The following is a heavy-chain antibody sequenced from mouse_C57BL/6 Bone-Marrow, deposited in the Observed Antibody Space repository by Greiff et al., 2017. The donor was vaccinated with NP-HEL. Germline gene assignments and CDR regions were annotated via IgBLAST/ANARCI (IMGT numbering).Heavy chain of an antibody. J-gene: IGHJ2*01. V-gene: IGHV1-18*01. D-gene: IGHD2-3*01. CDR1: GYTFTDYN. Sequence: VQLQQSGPELVKPGASVKIPCKASGYTFTDYNMDWVKQSHGKSLEWIGDINPNNGGTIYNQKFKGKATLTVDKSSSTAYMELRSLTSEDTAVYYCARRRWLLDYFDYWGQGTTLTVSS. CDR2: INPNNGGT. CDR3: ARRRWLLDYFDY.